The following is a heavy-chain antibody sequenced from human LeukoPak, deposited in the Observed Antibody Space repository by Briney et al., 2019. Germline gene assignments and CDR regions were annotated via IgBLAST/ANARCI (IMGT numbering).Heavy chain of an antibody. Sequence: GGSLRLSCAASGFTFSSYSMNWVRQAPGKGLEWVSSISSSSSYIYYSDSVKGRFTISRDNAKNSLYLQMNSLRAEDTAVYYCARDLLPDAFDIWGQGTMVTVSS. CDR3: ARDLLPDAFDI. CDR2: ISSSSSYI. CDR1: GFTFSSYS. V-gene: IGHV3-21*01. J-gene: IGHJ3*02.